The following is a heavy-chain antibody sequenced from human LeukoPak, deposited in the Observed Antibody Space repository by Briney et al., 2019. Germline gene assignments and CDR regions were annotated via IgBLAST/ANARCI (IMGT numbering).Heavy chain of an antibody. D-gene: IGHD6-19*01. Sequence: ATVKVSCKASGYDFTSVGITWVRRAPGRGLEWMGWISPYNGNTRYAQKFQGRVAMTTVTSTTTAYMELRGLRFNDTAVYYCARAGPGSGWYFDYWGQGTLVTVSS. V-gene: IGHV1-18*01. CDR2: ISPYNGNT. CDR3: ARAGPGSGWYFDY. J-gene: IGHJ4*02. CDR1: GYDFTSVG.